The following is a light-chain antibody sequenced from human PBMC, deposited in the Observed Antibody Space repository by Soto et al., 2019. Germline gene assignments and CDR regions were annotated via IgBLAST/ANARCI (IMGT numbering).Light chain of an antibody. CDR3: QQRSNWPSIT. J-gene: IGKJ5*01. Sequence: EIVLTQSPATLSLSPGERATLSCRASQSVSSYLAWYQQKPGQAPRLLIYDASNRATGIPARFSGSGSGTDFTLTISSLKPEDFAVYYCQQRSNWPSITFGQGTRLEIK. CDR1: QSVSSY. V-gene: IGKV3-11*01. CDR2: DAS.